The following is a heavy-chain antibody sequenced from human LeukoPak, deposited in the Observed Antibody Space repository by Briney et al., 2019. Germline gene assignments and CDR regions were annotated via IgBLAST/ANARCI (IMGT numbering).Heavy chain of an antibody. CDR3: ARDEPSPDSTDLDY. CDR1: GFTFGRHW. D-gene: IGHD2/OR15-2a*01. V-gene: IGHV3-66*01. Sequence: PGGSLRLSCAASGFTFGRHWMTWVRQAPGKGLEWVSVIYSGGSTYYADSVKGRFTISRDNSKNTLYLQMNSLRADDTALYYCARDEPSPDSTDLDYWGQGTLVTVSS. J-gene: IGHJ4*02. CDR2: IYSGGST.